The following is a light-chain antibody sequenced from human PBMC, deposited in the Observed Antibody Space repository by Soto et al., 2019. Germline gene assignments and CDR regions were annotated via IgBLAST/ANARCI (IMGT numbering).Light chain of an antibody. CDR3: QQYNNWPLT. CDR2: GAS. J-gene: IGKJ1*01. CDR1: QSVSSN. V-gene: IGKV3-15*01. Sequence: EIGMTQSPATLSVSPGERATLSCRASQSVSSNLAWYQQKPGQAPRLLIYGASTRATGIPARFSGSGSGTEFTLTISSLQSEDFAVYYCQQYNNWPLTLGQGTKVEIK.